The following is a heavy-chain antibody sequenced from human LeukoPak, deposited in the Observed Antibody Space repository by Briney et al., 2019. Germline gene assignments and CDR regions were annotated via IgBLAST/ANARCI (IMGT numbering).Heavy chain of an antibody. J-gene: IGHJ4*02. CDR3: ARIGVDIVVVPAAVTFDY. Sequence: GGSLRLSCAASGFTFSDYYMSWIRQAPGKGLEWASYISSSGSTIYYADSVKGRFTISRDNAKNSLYLQMNSLRAEDTAVYYCARIGVDIVVVPAAVTFDYWGQGTLVTVSS. D-gene: IGHD2-2*03. V-gene: IGHV3-11*04. CDR1: GFTFSDYY. CDR2: ISSSGSTI.